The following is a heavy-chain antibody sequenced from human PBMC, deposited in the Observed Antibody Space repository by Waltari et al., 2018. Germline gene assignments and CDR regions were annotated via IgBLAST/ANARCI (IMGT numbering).Heavy chain of an antibody. CDR3: ARPGAFVASRGNRFDY. CDR2: INHSGST. V-gene: IGHV4-34*01. D-gene: IGHD1-1*01. J-gene: IGHJ4*02. Sequence: QVQLQQWGAGLLKPSETLSLTCAVYGGSFSGYYWSWLRQPPGKGREWIGEINHSGSTNHNPSLKSRVIRSVDTSKNQFSLKLSSVTAADTAVYFCARPGAFVASRGNRFDYWGQGTLVTVSS. CDR1: GGSFSGYY.